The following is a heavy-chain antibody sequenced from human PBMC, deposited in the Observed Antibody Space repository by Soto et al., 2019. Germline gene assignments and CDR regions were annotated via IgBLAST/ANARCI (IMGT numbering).Heavy chain of an antibody. Sequence: EVQLVESGGGLVQPGESLKLSCAVSGFTFSGSAMHWVRQASGKGLEWVRRIRSKANNYATAYSASVKGRFTISRDDSKNTAYLQMNSLKSEDTDVYYCSRGHGDYVRDYWGQGTLVTVSS. CDR3: SRGHGDYVRDY. CDR1: GFTFSGSA. J-gene: IGHJ4*02. CDR2: IRSKANNYAT. D-gene: IGHD4-17*01. V-gene: IGHV3-73*01.